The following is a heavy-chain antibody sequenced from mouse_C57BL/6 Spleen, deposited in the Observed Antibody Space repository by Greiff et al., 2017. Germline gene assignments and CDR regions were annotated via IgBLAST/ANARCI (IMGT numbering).Heavy chain of an antibody. J-gene: IGHJ2*01. CDR1: GYTFTSYW. CDR2: IDPSDSYT. D-gene: IGHD1-1*01. V-gene: IGHV1-50*01. CDR3: TRWDTTVDY. Sequence: VQLQQPGAELVKPGASVKLSCKASGYTFTSYWMQWVKQRPGQGLEWIGEIDPSDSYTNYNQKFKGKATLTVDTSSSPAYMQLSSLTSEDSAVYYCTRWDTTVDYWGQGTTLTVSS.